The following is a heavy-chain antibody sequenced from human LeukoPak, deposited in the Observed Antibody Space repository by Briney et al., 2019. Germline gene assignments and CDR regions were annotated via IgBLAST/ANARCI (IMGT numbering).Heavy chain of an antibody. D-gene: IGHD5-24*01. CDR1: GGSISTYY. J-gene: IGHJ6*02. CDR3: ARDADGYIPSYYYGMDV. Sequence: SETLSLTCTVSGGSISTYYWTWIRQPPGKGLEWIGYISSSGSTKYNPSLKSRVTISVDTSKNQFSLKLSSVTAADTAVYYCARDADGYIPSYYYGMDVWGQGTTVTVSS. CDR2: ISSSGST. V-gene: IGHV4-59*01.